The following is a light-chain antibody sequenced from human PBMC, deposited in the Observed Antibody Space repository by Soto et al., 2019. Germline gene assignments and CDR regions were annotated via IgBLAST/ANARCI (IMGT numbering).Light chain of an antibody. CDR1: NSNIGSNT. CDR3: GAWDDSLNGWV. CDR2: YDN. V-gene: IGLV1-44*01. J-gene: IGLJ1*01. Sequence: QSVLTQPPSASGTPGQRVTICCSGSNSNIGSNTVNWYQQLPGTAPKLLIYYDNLRPSGVPDRISGSKSGTSASLAISGLQSDDVADYYCGAWDDSLNGWVFGTGTKLTVL.